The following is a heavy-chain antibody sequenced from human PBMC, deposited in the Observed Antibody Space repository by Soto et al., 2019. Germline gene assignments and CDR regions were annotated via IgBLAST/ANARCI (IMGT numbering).Heavy chain of an antibody. D-gene: IGHD1-26*01. CDR1: GFTFSSYS. CDR3: AKASGESYPESRVFDQ. J-gene: IGHJ4*02. Sequence: PGGSLRLSCAASGFTFSSYSMNWVRQAPGKGLEWVSAIINTGGDTLYADSVKARFTISRDNFKNTLYLQMNSLRAEDAAIYYCAKASGESYPESRVFDQWGQGTRVTVSS. V-gene: IGHV3-23*01. CDR2: IINTGGDT.